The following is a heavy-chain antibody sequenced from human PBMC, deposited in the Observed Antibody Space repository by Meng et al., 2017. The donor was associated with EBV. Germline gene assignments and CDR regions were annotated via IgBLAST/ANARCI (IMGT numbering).Heavy chain of an antibody. CDR1: GFSISTRGVG. V-gene: IGHV2-5*02. Sequence: QSNLEESGRKLVKPTQTLTLTCTFPGFSISTRGVGVGWIRQPPGKALEWLALIYWDDDKRYSPSLKSRLTITKDTSKNQVVLTMTNMDPVDAATYYCAHIIAARPFDYWGQGTLVTVSS. CDR2: IYWDDDK. D-gene: IGHD6-6*01. J-gene: IGHJ4*02. CDR3: AHIIAARPFDY.